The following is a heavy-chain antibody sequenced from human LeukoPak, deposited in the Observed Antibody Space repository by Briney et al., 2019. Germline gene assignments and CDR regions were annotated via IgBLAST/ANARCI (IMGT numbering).Heavy chain of an antibody. V-gene: IGHV3-74*01. CDR2: INSDGSSI. CDR1: GFTFSSYW. J-gene: IGHJ4*02. Sequence: GGSLRLSCEASGFTFSSYWMHWVRQAPGKGLVWVSGINSDGSSITYADSVKGRFTISRDNAKNTLYLQVNSLRTEDTAVYYCARTEHYLGRERDFWGQGTLVTVSS. CDR3: ARTEHYLGRERDF. D-gene: IGHD7-27*01.